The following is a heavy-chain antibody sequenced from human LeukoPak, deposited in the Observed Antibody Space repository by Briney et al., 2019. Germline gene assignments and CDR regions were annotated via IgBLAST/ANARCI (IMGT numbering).Heavy chain of an antibody. J-gene: IGHJ3*02. CDR3: ARDLAWDAFDI. CDR2: IHSSSSSI. CDR1: GFNFTNYN. Sequence: GGSLRLSCAASGFNFTNYNMNWVRQAPGKGLEWVSSIHSSSSSIYYADSLKGRFTISRDNAKNSLYLQMNSLRAEDTAVYYCARDLAWDAFDIWGQGTMVT. V-gene: IGHV3-21*01.